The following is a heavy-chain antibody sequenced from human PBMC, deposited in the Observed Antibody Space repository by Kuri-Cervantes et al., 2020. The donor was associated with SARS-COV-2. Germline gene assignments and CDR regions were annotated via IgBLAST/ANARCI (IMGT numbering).Heavy chain of an antibody. CDR2: INPNSGGT. CDR3: ASLPITIFGVVTDV. V-gene: IGHV1-2*02. D-gene: IGHD3-3*01. Sequence: ASVTVSCKASGYTFTGYYMHWVRQAPGQGLEWMGWINPNSGGTNYAQKFQGRVTMTRDTSISTAYMELSRLRSDDTAVYYCASLPITIFGVVTDVWGKGTTVTVSS. J-gene: IGHJ6*04. CDR1: GYTFTGYY.